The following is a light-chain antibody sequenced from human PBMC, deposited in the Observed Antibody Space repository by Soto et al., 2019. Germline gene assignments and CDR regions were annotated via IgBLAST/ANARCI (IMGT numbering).Light chain of an antibody. V-gene: IGKV2D-29*01. CDR3: MQTKQLPLT. CDR1: QSLLHSDGKTY. Sequence: VMTQTPLSLSVTPGQPASISCKSSQSLLHSDGKTYLYWYLQRPGQPPQLLMSEVSDRFSGVPDRFSGTGSGTDFTLTISRVEAEDVGLYACMQTKQLPLTFGPGTKVEVK. J-gene: IGKJ1*01. CDR2: EVS.